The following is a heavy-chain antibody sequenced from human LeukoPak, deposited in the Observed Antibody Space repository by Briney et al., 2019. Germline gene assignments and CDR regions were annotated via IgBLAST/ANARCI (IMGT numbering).Heavy chain of an antibody. CDR3: ARDWMEWELPDAFDI. V-gene: IGHV4-39*02. CDR2: IYYSGST. J-gene: IGHJ3*02. D-gene: IGHD1-26*01. CDR1: GGSISSSSYY. Sequence: PSETLSLTCTVSGGSISSSSYYWGWIRQPPGKGLEWIGSIYYSGSTYYNPSLKSRVTISVDTSKNQFSLKLSSVTAADTAVYYCARDWMEWELPDAFDIWGQGTMVTVSS.